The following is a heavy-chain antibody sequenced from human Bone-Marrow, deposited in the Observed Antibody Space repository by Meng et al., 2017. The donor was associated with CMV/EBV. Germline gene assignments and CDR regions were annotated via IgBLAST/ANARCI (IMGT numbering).Heavy chain of an antibody. V-gene: IGHV3-21*01. D-gene: IGHD5-12*01. CDR1: GFTFSRYS. CDR2: ISSSNSYI. Sequence: GESLKISCDASGFTFSRYSMNWVRQAPGKGLDWVSSISSSNSYIYNADSLKDRVTIPRENAKNSLYLQMNSLRDEDTAGHYCARVRDWSSSCVPSQRLRGAYYGMDVWGQGTTVTVSS. J-gene: IGHJ6*02. CDR3: ARVRDWSSSCVPSQRLRGAYYGMDV.